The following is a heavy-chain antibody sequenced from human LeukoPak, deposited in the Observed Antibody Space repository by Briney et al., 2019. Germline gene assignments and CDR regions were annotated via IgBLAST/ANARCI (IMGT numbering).Heavy chain of an antibody. V-gene: IGHV3-23*01. J-gene: IGHJ3*02. D-gene: IGHD6-13*01. CDR3: AKPYSSSWYEPFDI. CDR2: ISGSGNT. CDR1: GFTFSSYA. Sequence: TGGSLRLSCAASGFTFSSYAMSWVRQAPGKGLEWVSVISGSGNTYYADSVKGRFTISRDNSKNTLYLQMNSLRAEDTAVYYCAKPYSSSWYEPFDIWGQGTMVTVSS.